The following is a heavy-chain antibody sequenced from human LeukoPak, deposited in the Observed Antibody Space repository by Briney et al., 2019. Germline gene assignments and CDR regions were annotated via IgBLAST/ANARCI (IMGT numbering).Heavy chain of an antibody. CDR1: GFTFSSYE. CDR3: ATYRQVLLPFES. CDR2: IFPSGGEI. D-gene: IGHD5-18*01. V-gene: IGHV3-23*01. Sequence: GGSLRLSCAASGFTFSSYEMNWVRQPPGKGLEWVSSIFPSGGEIHYADSVRGRFTISRDNSKSILSLQMNSLRAEDTAIYYCATYRQVLLPFESWGQGTLVTVSS. J-gene: IGHJ4*02.